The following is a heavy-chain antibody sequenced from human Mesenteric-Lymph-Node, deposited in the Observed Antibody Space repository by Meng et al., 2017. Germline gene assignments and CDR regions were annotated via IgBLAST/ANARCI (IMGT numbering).Heavy chain of an antibody. CDR1: VGTFSSYA. J-gene: IGHJ4*02. V-gene: IGHV1-69*06. CDR2: IIPIFGTA. D-gene: IGHD3-22*01. Sequence: QVQLVQAGAEVKKPGLSVKVSCKASVGTFSSYAISWVRQAPGQGLEWMGGIIPIFGTANYAQKFQGRVTITADKSTSTAYMELSSLRSEDTAVYYCASGDSSGYYQSFDYWGQGTLVTVSS. CDR3: ASGDSSGYYQSFDY.